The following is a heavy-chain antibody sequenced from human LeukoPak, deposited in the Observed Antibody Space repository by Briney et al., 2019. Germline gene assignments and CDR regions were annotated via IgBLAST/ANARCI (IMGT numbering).Heavy chain of an antibody. D-gene: IGHD3-22*01. CDR1: GFTFSSYA. CDR3: ARDRASYYDSSGYGAFDI. J-gene: IGHJ3*02. CDR2: ISYDGSNK. V-gene: IGHV3-30-3*01. Sequence: GRSLRLSCAASGFTFSSYAMLWVRQAPGRGLEWVAVISYDGSNKYYADSVKGRFTISRDNSKNTLYLQMNSLRAEDTAVYYCARDRASYYDSSGYGAFDIWGQGTMVTVSS.